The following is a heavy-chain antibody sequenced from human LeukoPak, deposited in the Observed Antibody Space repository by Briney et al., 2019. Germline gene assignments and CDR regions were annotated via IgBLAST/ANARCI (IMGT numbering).Heavy chain of an antibody. CDR1: GFTFSSYS. CDR3: ARAGRVVPAAKNAFDI. CDR2: ISSSSSYI. V-gene: IGHV3-21*01. D-gene: IGHD2-2*01. J-gene: IGHJ3*02. Sequence: GGSLRLSCAASGFTFSSYSMNWVRQAPGKGLEWVSSISSSSSYIYYADSVKGRFTISRDNAKNSLHLQMNSLRAEDTAVYYCARAGRVVPAAKNAFDIWGQGTMVTVSS.